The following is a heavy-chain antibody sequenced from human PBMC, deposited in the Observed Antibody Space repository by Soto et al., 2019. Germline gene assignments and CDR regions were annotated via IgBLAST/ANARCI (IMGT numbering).Heavy chain of an antibody. Sequence: ASVKVSCKTSGYTSSNYGINWVRQAPGQGLEWMGWISAYNGNTNFAQKLQGRVSLTTDTSSTTAYMELRSLTSDDTAVYYCARDLVPGYTGFSDYWG. CDR3: ARDLVPGYTGFSDY. J-gene: IGHJ4*01. CDR2: ISAYNGNT. CDR1: GYTSSNYG. D-gene: IGHD5-12*01. V-gene: IGHV1-18*01.